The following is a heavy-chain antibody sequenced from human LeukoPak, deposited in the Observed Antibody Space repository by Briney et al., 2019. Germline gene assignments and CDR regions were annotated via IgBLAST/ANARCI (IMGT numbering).Heavy chain of an antibody. J-gene: IGHJ4*02. V-gene: IGHV1-2*02. CDR1: GYTFNDHY. D-gene: IGHD5-18*01. CDR2: INPNSGGT. Sequence: ASVKVSCKTFGYTFNDHYTHWVRQAPGQGLEWMGWINPNSGGTKYAEKFQGRVTITRDTSTSTGYMEVSRLRYDDTTVYYCARGVDTDYFDYWGQGTLVTVSS. CDR3: ARGVDTDYFDY.